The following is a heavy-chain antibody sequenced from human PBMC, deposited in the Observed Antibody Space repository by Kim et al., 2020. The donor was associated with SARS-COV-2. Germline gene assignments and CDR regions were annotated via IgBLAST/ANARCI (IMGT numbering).Heavy chain of an antibody. D-gene: IGHD6-19*01. Sequence: DSGKGRFTISRDNSKNTLYLQMTNLRAEDTAVYYCAKRIPVTGIYYFDNWGQGTLVTVSS. CDR3: AKRIPVTGIYYFDN. V-gene: IGHV3-23*01. J-gene: IGHJ4*02.